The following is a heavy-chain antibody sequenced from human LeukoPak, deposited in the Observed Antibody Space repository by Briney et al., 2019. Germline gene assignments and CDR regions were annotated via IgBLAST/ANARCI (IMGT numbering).Heavy chain of an antibody. V-gene: IGHV3-30*19. CDR1: RFTFSSYG. CDR3: ARILDSAWGELGY. D-gene: IGHD6-19*01. J-gene: IGHJ4*02. CDR2: IQYDGSNQ. Sequence: PGGSLRLSCAASRFTFSSYGMHWVRQAPGKGLEWVAYIQYDGSNQQYADSVKGRFSISRDSSKNTLYLQMNSLRAEDTAVYYCARILDSAWGELGYWGQGTLVTVSS.